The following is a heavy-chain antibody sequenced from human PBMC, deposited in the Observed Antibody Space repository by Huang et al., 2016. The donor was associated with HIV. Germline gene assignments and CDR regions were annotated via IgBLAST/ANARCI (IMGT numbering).Heavy chain of an antibody. D-gene: IGHD2-8*01. CDR3: VRTPNEVPRVAIYREYTALDAFDV. Sequence: QVQLVQSGAEVRKPGASVKVSCKASGYTFTRHYIHWVRLAPGQGLEWRGILTPASDHTKYAQKFQRRDTMSADTHPTTAYLEVSSLRSDDTALYYCVRTPNEVPRVAIYREYTALDAFDVWGQGTLVTVSS. CDR1: GYTFTRHY. J-gene: IGHJ3*01. CDR2: LTPASDHT. V-gene: IGHV1-46*01.